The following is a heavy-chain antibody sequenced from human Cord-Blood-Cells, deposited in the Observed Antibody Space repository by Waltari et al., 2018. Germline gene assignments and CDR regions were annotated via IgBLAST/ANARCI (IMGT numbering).Heavy chain of an antibody. J-gene: IGHJ5*02. CDR2: INTIGGST. CDR1: GYTFTSYY. V-gene: IGHV1-46*01. CDR3: ARDQSPYSSSSWFDP. D-gene: IGHD6-6*01. Sequence: QVQLVQSGAEVQKPGASVKVSCKASGYTFTSYYMHWVRQAPGQGLEWMGIINTIGGSTSYAQTVQGRGIMPRDSAPGTVYMELSSLGSEDTAVYYCARDQSPYSSSSWFDPWGQGTLVTVPS.